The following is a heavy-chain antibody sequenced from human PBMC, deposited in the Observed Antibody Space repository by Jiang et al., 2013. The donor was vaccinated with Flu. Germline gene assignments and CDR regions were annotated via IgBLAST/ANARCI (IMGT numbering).Heavy chain of an antibody. CDR1: GYTFTHYA. CDR2: INTKTANP. V-gene: IGHV7-4-1*01. CDR3: AREGEGAYYYYGMDV. D-gene: IGHD3-10*01. J-gene: IGHJ6*02. Sequence: QSGSELKKPGASVKVSCKASGYTFTHYAINWVRHTPGQGLEWMGWINTKTANPTYAQGFTGRFVFSLDTSVSTTYLQIGSLRAEDTAIYYCAREGEGAYYYYGMDVWGQGTTVAVSS.